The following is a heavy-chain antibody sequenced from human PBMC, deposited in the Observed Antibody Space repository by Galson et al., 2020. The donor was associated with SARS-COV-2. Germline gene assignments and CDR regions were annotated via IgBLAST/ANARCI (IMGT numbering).Heavy chain of an antibody. Sequence: SETLSLTCTVSGYSVRTTNYWGWVRQPPGRGLEWIGSVYPSGTTYYNPSLKSRVTISVDTSKNQFSLRLDSVTAADTALYYCARQGVNMIVLVTVPGWYFDLWGRGILVTVSS. CDR1: GYSVRTTNY. D-gene: IGHD3-22*01. CDR2: VYPSGTT. V-gene: IGHV4-38-2*02. CDR3: ARQGVNMIVLVTVPGWYFDL. J-gene: IGHJ2*01.